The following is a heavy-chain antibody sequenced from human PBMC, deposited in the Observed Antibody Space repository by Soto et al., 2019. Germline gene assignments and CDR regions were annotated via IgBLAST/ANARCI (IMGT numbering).Heavy chain of an antibody. D-gene: IGHD3-10*01. CDR2: ISYDGSNK. V-gene: IGHV3-30-3*01. J-gene: IGHJ6*02. CDR3: ARDSADYGMDV. CDR1: GFTFSSYA. Sequence: SGGSLRLSCAASGFTFSSYAMDWVRQAPGKGLAWVALISYDGSNKCYADSVKGRFTISRDNSKNTLYLQMNSLRAEDTAVYYCARDSADYGMDVWGQGTTVTVSS.